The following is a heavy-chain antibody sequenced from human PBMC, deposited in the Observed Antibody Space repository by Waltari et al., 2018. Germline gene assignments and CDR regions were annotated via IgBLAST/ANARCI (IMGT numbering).Heavy chain of an antibody. V-gene: IGHV3-9*01. CDR1: GFIFEESA. D-gene: IGHD3-3*01. CDR2: ISWNSNNI. CDR3: VRDAFGNTIGGVFDY. J-gene: IGHJ4*02. Sequence: VQLVESGGGLVQPGKTLRLSCVASGFIFEESALHWVRQVQGKGREWLSGISWNSNNIVYADSVKGRFTISRDNAETSLYLLMNNLRSDDTALYYCVRDAFGNTIGGVFDYWGQGTLLTVSS.